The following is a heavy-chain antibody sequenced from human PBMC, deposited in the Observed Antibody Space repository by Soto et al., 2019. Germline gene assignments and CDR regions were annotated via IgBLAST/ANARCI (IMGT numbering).Heavy chain of an antibody. D-gene: IGHD3-22*01. CDR1: GFTFSSYS. J-gene: IGHJ6*02. Sequence: KAGGSLRLSCAASGFTFSSYSMNWVRQAPGKGLEWVSSISSSSSYIYYADSVKGRFTISRDNAKNSLYLQMNSLRAEDMAVYYCASRGYPRDYYYYGMDVWGQGTTVTVSS. V-gene: IGHV3-21*01. CDR3: ASRGYPRDYYYYGMDV. CDR2: ISSSSSYI.